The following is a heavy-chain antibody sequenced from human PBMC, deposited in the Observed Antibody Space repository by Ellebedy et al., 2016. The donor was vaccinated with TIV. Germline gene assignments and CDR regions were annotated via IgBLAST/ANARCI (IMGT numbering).Heavy chain of an antibody. CDR3: AKRGLGSPHWDGMDV. Sequence: GESLKISCAASGFTFSSYAMSWVRQAPGKGLEWVSAISDSGGATDYADSVKGRFAISRDNSKNTLYMQMNSLRAEDTAVYYCAKRGLGSPHWDGMDVWGQGTTVTVSS. J-gene: IGHJ6*02. CDR2: ISDSGGAT. CDR1: GFTFSSYA. D-gene: IGHD3-10*01. V-gene: IGHV3-23*01.